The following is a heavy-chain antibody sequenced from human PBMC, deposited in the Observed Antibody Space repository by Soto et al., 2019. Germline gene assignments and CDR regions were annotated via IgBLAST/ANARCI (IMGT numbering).Heavy chain of an antibody. J-gene: IGHJ6*02. CDR3: ARDLGIGAAGRGYYYYYGMDV. V-gene: IGHV3-7*03. CDR1: GFTFSSYW. D-gene: IGHD6-13*01. CDR2: IKQDGSEK. Sequence: EVQLVESGGGLVQPGGSLRLSCAASGFTFSSYWMSWVRQAPGEGLEWVANIKQDGSEKYYEDCVQGRFTISRDNAKNSLSLQMNSLRAEDTAVYYCARDLGIGAAGRGYYYYYGMDVWGQGTTVTVSS.